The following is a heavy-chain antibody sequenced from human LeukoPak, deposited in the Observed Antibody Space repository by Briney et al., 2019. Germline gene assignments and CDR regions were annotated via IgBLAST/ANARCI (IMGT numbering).Heavy chain of an antibody. CDR1: GFTFSSNW. V-gene: IGHV3-74*01. D-gene: IGHD1-26*01. CDR2: IKGDGSST. CDR3: VRDGVGAPPFDY. J-gene: IGHJ4*02. Sequence: GGSLRLSCATSGFTFSSNWMHWVRQAPGKGLVWVSRIKGDGSSTSYADSVKGRFTISRDNAKNTLFLQMNSLRAEDTAVYYCVRDGVGAPPFDYWGQGALVTVSS.